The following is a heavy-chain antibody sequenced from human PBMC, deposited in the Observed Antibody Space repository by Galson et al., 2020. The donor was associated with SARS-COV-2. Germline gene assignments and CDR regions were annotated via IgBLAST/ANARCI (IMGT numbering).Heavy chain of an antibody. CDR1: GFTFSSYA. D-gene: IGHD3-10*01. Sequence: TGGSLRLSCAASGFTFSSYAMHWVRQAPGKGLEWVAVISYDGSNKYYADSVKGRFTISRDNSKNTLYLQMNSLRAEDTAVYYCARAGGNWFDPWGQGTLVTVSS. CDR3: ARAGGNWFDP. V-gene: IGHV3-30-3*01. CDR2: ISYDGSNK. J-gene: IGHJ5*02.